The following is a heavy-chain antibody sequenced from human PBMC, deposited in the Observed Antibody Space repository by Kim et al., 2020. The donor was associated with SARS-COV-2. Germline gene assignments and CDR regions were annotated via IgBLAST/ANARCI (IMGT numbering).Heavy chain of an antibody. CDR3: GRGHYGLDV. V-gene: IGHV3-7*03. J-gene: IGHJ6*02. CDR1: GFTFSDHW. CDR2: INPDGGRK. Sequence: GGSLRLSCTGAGFTFSDHWVTWVRQAAGKGLEWVAHINPDGGRKDYVDSVKGRFTISRDNAKNSVYLQVNSLRAEDTAVYYCGRGHYGLDVWGQGTTVTVSS.